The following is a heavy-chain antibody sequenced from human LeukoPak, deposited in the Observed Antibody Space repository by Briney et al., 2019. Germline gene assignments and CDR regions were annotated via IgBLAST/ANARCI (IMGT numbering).Heavy chain of an antibody. V-gene: IGHV4-59*01. Sequence: SKTLSLTCTVSGGSISSYYWSWIRQPPGKGLEWIGYIYYSGSTNYNPSLKSRVTISVDTSKNQFSLKLSSVTAADTAVYYCARWLHFLYFDYWGQGTLVTVSS. CDR1: GGSISSYY. D-gene: IGHD5-24*01. J-gene: IGHJ4*02. CDR2: IYYSGST. CDR3: ARWLHFLYFDY.